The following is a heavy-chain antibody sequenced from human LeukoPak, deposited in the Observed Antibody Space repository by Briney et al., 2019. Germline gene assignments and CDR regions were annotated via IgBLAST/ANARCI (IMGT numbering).Heavy chain of an antibody. CDR1: GWSFNDYY. V-gene: IGHV4-34*01. Sequence: PSETLSLTCAVYGWSFNDYYWNWIRQPPGKGLEWIGEINARGDTNYNPSLKSRVTIPVDTSKNQFSLRLTSMIAADTAIYYCARGQVPAARGYNWFDPWGQGTLVTVSS. CDR3: ARGQVPAARGYNWFDP. CDR2: INARGDT. D-gene: IGHD2-2*01. J-gene: IGHJ5*02.